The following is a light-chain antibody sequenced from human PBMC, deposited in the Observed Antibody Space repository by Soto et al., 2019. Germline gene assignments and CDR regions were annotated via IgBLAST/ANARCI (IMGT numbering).Light chain of an antibody. J-gene: IGKJ2*01. CDR1: DDIINY. Sequence: DVQMTQSPSSLSASVGDRITITCQASDDIINYLNWYQQKPGKAPNLLIYDASNLEKGVPSRFSGSGSWTDFSFTISSMQPEDIATSYCQQYDYMPYTFGQGTTLEIK. CDR3: QQYDYMPYT. CDR2: DAS. V-gene: IGKV1-33*01.